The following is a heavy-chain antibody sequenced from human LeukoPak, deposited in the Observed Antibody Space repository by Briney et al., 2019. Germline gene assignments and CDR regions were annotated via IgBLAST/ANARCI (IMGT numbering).Heavy chain of an antibody. D-gene: IGHD3-3*01. CDR1: GYTFTSYG. CDR2: ISAYNGNT. J-gene: IGHJ6*02. CDR3: ARDVPFHPTIFGVVTQYYYGMDV. Sequence: ASVKVSCKASGYTFTSYGISWVRQAPGQGLEWMGWISAYNGNTNYAQKLQGRVTMTTDTSTSTAYMELSSLRSEDTAVYYCARDVPFHPTIFGVVTQYYYGMDVWGQGTTVTVSS. V-gene: IGHV1-18*01.